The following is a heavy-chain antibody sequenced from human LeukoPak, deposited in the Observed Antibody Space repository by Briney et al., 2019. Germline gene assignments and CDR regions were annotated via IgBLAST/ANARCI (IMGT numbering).Heavy chain of an antibody. CDR2: INSDGSSP. V-gene: IGHV3-74*01. J-gene: IGHJ4*02. Sequence: AGGSLRLSCAASGFTFSSYWMHLVRQAPGKGLVWVSCINSDGSSPSYADSVKGRFTISRDNAKNTLYLQMNSLRAEDTAVYYCARVGIAAAGYWGQGTLVTVSS. CDR3: ARVGIAAAGY. D-gene: IGHD6-13*01. CDR1: GFTFSSYW.